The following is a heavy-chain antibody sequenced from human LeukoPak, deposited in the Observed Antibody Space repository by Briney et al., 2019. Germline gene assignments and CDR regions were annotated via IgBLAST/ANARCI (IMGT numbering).Heavy chain of an antibody. V-gene: IGHV3-23*01. J-gene: IGHJ4*02. D-gene: IGHD4-17*01. CDR1: GFTFSSYA. CDR3: AKNDYGDYVELYYFDY. CDR2: IGGSGGST. Sequence: GGSLRLSCAASGFTFSSYAMSWVRQAPGKGLEWVSAIGGSGGSTYYADSVKGRFTISRDNSKNTLYLQMNSLRAEDTAVYYCAKNDYGDYVELYYFDYWGQGTLVTVSS.